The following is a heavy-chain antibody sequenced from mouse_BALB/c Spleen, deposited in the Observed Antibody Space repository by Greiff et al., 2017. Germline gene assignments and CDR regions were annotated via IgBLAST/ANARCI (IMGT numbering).Heavy chain of an antibody. J-gene: IGHJ2*01. D-gene: IGHD1-1*01. Sequence: VQLVESGPGLVQPSQSLSITCTVSGFSLTSYGVHWVRQSPGKGLEWLGVIWSGGSTDYNAAFISRLSISKDNSKSQVFFKMNSLQANDTAIYYCARNRGYYGSSYEYFDYWGQGTTLTVSS. CDR2: IWSGGST. V-gene: IGHV2-2*02. CDR3: ARNRGYYGSSYEYFDY. CDR1: GFSLTSYG.